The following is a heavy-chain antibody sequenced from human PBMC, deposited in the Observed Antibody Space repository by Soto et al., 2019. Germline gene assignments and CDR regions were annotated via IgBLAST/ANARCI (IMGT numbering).Heavy chain of an antibody. CDR1: GGSISSGGYY. D-gene: IGHD2-21*01. V-gene: IGHV4-31*03. Sequence: QVQLQESGPGLVKPSQTLSLTCTVSGGSISSGGYYWYWIRQHPGKGLEWIGYIYYSGTTDYNPSLKSRVTISADTSKNQFSLKLSSVTAADTAVYYCAASCVACGGFNYYGMDVWGQGTTVTVSS. CDR3: AASCVACGGFNYYGMDV. J-gene: IGHJ6*02. CDR2: IYYSGTT.